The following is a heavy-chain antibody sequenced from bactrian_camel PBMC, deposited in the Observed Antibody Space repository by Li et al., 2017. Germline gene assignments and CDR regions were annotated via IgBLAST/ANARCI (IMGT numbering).Heavy chain of an antibody. J-gene: IGHJ4*01. Sequence: VQLVESGGGLVQPGESLRLSCAASGFTFSSYDMSWVRQAPGKGLEWVSAINSGGGSTHYADSVKGRFTLSQDDAKKTVYLQMTSQKPEDTAMYYCATDRDVNVPPSLALDSGRYTYWGQGTQVTVS. D-gene: IGHD2*01. CDR2: INSGGGST. CDR3: ATDRDVNVPPSLALDSGRYTY. CDR1: GFTFSSYD. V-gene: IGHV3S40*01.